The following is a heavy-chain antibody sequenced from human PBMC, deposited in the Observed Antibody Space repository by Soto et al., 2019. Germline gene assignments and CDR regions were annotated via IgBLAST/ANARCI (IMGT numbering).Heavy chain of an antibody. Sequence: GESLKISCKGSGYSFTSYWIGWVRQMPGKGLEWMGIIYPGDSDTRYSPSFQGQVTISADKSISTAYLQWSSLKASDTAMYYCARLNSYGFKPRGFRGWFDPWGQGTLVTVSS. CDR1: GYSFTSYW. CDR3: ARLNSYGFKPRGFRGWFDP. CDR2: IYPGDSDT. V-gene: IGHV5-51*01. J-gene: IGHJ5*02. D-gene: IGHD5-18*01.